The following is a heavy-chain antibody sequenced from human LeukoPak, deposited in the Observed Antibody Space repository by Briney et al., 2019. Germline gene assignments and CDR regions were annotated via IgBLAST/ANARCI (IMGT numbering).Heavy chain of an antibody. CDR3: ARDRGPRTGFMVREAYDY. CDR1: GCTFTSYS. J-gene: IGHJ4*02. Sequence: PGGSLRLSCAASGCTFTSYSMNWVRQAPGKGLVWVSRINTDGSITNYADSVKGRFSISRDNAKNTLYLQMSSLRAEDTAVYYCARDRGPRTGFMVREAYDYWGQGTLVTVSS. V-gene: IGHV3-74*01. D-gene: IGHD3-10*01. CDR2: INTDGSIT.